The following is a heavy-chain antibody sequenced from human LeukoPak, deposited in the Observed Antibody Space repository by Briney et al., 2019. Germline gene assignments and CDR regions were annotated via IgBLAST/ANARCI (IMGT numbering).Heavy chain of an antibody. CDR1: GYTVTDYY. J-gene: IGHJ4*02. CDR3: ATNVAGSSFDY. V-gene: IGHV1-2*02. Sequence: ASVKVSCKASGYTVTDYYMHWVRQAPGQGLEWMGWINPNKDGTKYAQNFQGRVTVTRDTSTSTVYMELRALIPDDTASYYCATNVAGSSFDYWGQGTLVTVSS. D-gene: IGHD6-19*01. CDR2: INPNKDGT.